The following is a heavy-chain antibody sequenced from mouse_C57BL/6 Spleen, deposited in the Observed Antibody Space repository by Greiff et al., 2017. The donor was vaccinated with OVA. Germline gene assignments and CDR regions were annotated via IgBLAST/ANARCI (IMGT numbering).Heavy chain of an antibody. CDR3: ARQRAGTAMDY. V-gene: IGHV5-15*01. CDR1: GFTFSDYG. CDR2: ISNLAYSI. D-gene: IGHD3-3*01. Sequence: EVKLVESGGGLVQPGGSLKLSCAASGFTFSDYGMAWVRQAPRKGPEWVAFISNLAYSIYYADTVTGRFTISRENAKNTLYLEMSSLRSEDTAMDYCARQRAGTAMDYWGQGTSVTVSS. J-gene: IGHJ4*01.